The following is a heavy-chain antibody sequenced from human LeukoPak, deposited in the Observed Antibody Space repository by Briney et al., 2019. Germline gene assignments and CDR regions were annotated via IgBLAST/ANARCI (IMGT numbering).Heavy chain of an antibody. V-gene: IGHV5-51*01. CDR1: GSGFTSYW. CDR2: IYPGDSDT. J-gene: IGHJ4*02. CDR3: ARFTLPAAIHDY. Sequence: EASLKISCKGSGSGFTSYWIGWVRQMPGKGLEWMGIIYPGDSDTRYSPSFQGQVTISADKSISTAYLQWSSLKASDTAMYYCARFTLPAAIHDYWGQGTLVTVSS. D-gene: IGHD2-2*02.